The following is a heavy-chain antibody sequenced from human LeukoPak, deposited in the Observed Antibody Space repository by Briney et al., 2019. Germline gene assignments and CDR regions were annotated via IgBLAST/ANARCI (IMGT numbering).Heavy chain of an antibody. J-gene: IGHJ6*03. CDR3: ARDRDSSGWYHAYYYYYYMGV. D-gene: IGHD6-19*01. Sequence: GGSLLLSCAASGFTFIDYYMSWIRQAPGKGLEWVSSISSSSSYIYYADSVKGRFTISRDNAKNSLYLQMNSLRAEDTAVYYCARDRDSSGWYHAYYYYYYMGVWGKGTTVTVSS. CDR2: ISSSSSYI. CDR1: GFTFIDYY. V-gene: IGHV3-11*06.